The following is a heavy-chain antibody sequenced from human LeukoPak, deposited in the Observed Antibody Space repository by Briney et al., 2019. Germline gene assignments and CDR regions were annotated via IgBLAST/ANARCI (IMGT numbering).Heavy chain of an antibody. J-gene: IGHJ3*02. D-gene: IGHD5-12*01. CDR2: IYHSGST. V-gene: IGHV4-4*02. Sequence: PSETLSLTCAVSGGSISSSNWWSWVRQPPGKGLEWIGEIYHSGSTNYNPSLKSRVTISVDKSKNQFSLKLSSVTAADTAVYYCARDLSGYDFGDAFDIWGQGTMVTVSS. CDR3: ARDLSGYDFGDAFDI. CDR1: GGSISSSNW.